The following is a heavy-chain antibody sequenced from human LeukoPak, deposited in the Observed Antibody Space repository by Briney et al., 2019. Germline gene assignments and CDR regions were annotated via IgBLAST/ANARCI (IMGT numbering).Heavy chain of an antibody. CDR3: ARGHNYYDSSGYYSYFDY. J-gene: IGHJ4*02. Sequence: SQTLSLTCAVYGGSFSGYYWSWIRQPPGKGLEWMGEINHSGSTNYNPSLKSRVTISVDTSKNQFSLKLSSVTAADTAVYYCARGHNYYDSSGYYSYFDYWGQGTLVTVSS. CDR2: INHSGST. V-gene: IGHV4-34*01. D-gene: IGHD3-22*01. CDR1: GGSFSGYY.